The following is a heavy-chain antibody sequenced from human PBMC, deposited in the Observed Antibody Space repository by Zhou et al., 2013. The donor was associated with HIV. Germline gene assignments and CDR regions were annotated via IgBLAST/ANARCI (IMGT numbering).Heavy chain of an antibody. Sequence: QVQLVQSGAEVKKPGASVKISCKASGYPFSSYYVHWVRQAPGQELEWMGIINPSTVSTNYAQKFQGRVTMTRDTSTSTVFLDLSSLRSEDTALYYCARSSTFGTTRYFDYWGQGTLVTVSS. V-gene: IGHV1-46*01. CDR1: GYPFSSYY. CDR2: INPSTVST. J-gene: IGHJ4*02. D-gene: IGHD1-1*01. CDR3: ARSSTFGTTRYFDY.